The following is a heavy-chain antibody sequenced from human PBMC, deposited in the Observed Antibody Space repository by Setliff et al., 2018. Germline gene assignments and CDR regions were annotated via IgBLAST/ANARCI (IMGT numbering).Heavy chain of an antibody. J-gene: IGHJ4*02. V-gene: IGHV3-74*01. D-gene: IGHD2-21*01. CDR2: INTDDGTT. CDR1: GFTFSGNY. CDR3: TRAFYCGRKCYRGFGY. Sequence: PGGSLRLSCATSGFTFSGNYMHWVRQAPGKGLVWVSRINTDDGTTNYADSVQGRFTIFRDNAKNTVYMELNSLRVDDTAVYFCTRAFYCGRKCYRGFGYWGQGTLVTVSS.